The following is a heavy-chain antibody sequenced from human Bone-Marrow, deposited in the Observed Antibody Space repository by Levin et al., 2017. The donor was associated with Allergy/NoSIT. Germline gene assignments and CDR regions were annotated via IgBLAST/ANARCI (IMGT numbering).Heavy chain of an antibody. D-gene: IGHD2/OR15-2a*01. CDR3: ARDNVIGGNAFSWGPKRHYYGMDV. Sequence: SVKVSCRASGGTFSNFGISWVRQAPGLGLEWMGGIIPNFDAGSHAQRFQGITTYAQKFQGRVTITADESTRTSYMELSSLRSEDTALYYCARDNVIGGNAFSWGPKRHYYGMDVWGQGTTVTVSS. V-gene: IGHV1-69*13. CDR1: GGTFSNFG. CDR2: IIPNFDAGSHAQRFQGIT. J-gene: IGHJ6*02.